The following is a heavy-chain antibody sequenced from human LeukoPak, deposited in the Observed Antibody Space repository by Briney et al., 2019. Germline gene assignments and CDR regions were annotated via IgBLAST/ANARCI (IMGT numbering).Heavy chain of an antibody. CDR3: ARGNLRGYSYGTDY. V-gene: IGHV3-66*01. D-gene: IGHD5-18*01. J-gene: IGHJ4*02. CDR1: GFTVSSNY. CDR2: IYSGGST. Sequence: GGSLRLSCAASGFTVSSNYMSWVRQAPGKGLEWVSVIYSGGSTYYADSVKGRFTISRDNSKNTLYLQMNSLRAEDTAVYYCARGNLRGYSYGTDYWGQGTLVTVSS.